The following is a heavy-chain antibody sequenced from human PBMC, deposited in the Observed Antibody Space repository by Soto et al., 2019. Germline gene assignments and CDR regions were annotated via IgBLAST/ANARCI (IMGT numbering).Heavy chain of an antibody. V-gene: IGHV1-3*01. CDR2: INAGNGNT. J-gene: IGHJ3*02. Sequence: ASGKVSWKAFGYTFTTYAMLWGRQAPGQRLEWMGWINAGNGNTKYSQKFQGRVTITRDKSASTAYMELSSLRSEDTAVYYCARDGYSSGSDAFDIWGQGTMVTVSS. CDR1: GYTFTTYA. CDR3: ARDGYSSGSDAFDI. D-gene: IGHD6-19*01.